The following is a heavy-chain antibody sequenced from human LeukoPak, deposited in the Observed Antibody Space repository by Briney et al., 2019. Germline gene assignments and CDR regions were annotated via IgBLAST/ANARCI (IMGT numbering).Heavy chain of an antibody. CDR3: ARDRQAYFDY. D-gene: IGHD6-6*01. J-gene: IGHJ4*02. V-gene: IGHV3-30-3*01. Sequence: GGSLRLSCAASGFTFSSYAMHWVRQAPGKGLEWVAVISYDGSNKYCADSVKGRFTISRDNSKNTLYLQMNSLRAEDTAVYYCARDRQAYFDYWGQGTLVTVPS. CDR2: ISYDGSNK. CDR1: GFTFSSYA.